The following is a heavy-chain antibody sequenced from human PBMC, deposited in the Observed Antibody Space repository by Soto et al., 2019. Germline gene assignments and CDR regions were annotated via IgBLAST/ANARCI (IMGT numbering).Heavy chain of an antibody. J-gene: IGHJ3*02. CDR3: AKAGYCSSTSCHAGGLAFDI. D-gene: IGHD2-2*01. Sequence: PGGSLRLSCAASGFTFDDYRMHWVRQTPGKGLEWVSGISWNSGSIGYADSVKGRFTISRDNAKNSLYLQMNSLRAEDTALYYCAKAGYCSSTSCHAGGLAFDIWGHGTMV. CDR2: ISWNSGSI. CDR1: GFTFDDYR. V-gene: IGHV3-9*01.